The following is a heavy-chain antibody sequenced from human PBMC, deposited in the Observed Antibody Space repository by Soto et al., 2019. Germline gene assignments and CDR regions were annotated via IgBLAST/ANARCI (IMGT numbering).Heavy chain of an antibody. V-gene: IGHV3-9*01. Sequence: EVQLVESGGGLVQPGRSLRLSCAASGFTFDDYAMNWVRQAPRKGLELVSGISWNSGSIGYADSVKGPFTISKDHAKNSLDLSKSSLSAEYTALYSRAKDVQGISSWDGNWFDPCGQGTLVIVCS. CDR1: GFTFDDYA. D-gene: IGHD6-13*01. CDR2: ISWNSGSI. CDR3: AKDVQGISSWDGNWFDP. J-gene: IGHJ5*02.